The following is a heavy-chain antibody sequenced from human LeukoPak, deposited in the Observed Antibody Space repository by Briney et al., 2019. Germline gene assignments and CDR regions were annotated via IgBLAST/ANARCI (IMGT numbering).Heavy chain of an antibody. J-gene: IGHJ4*02. V-gene: IGHV4-34*01. CDR1: GGSFSGYY. CDR2: INHSGST. D-gene: IGHD3-22*01. CDR3: ASGAPHYDSSGYYYGDIDY. Sequence: SETLSLTCAVYGGSFSGYYWSWIRQPPGKGLEWIGEINHSGSTNYNPSLKSRVTISVDTSKNQFSLKLSSVTAADTAVYYCASGAPHYDSSGYYYGDIDYWGQGTLVTVSS.